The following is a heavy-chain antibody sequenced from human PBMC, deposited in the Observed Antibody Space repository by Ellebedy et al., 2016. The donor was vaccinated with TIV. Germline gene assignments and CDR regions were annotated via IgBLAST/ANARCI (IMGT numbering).Heavy chain of an antibody. Sequence: SQTLSLTCGISGHSVSSSTAPWNWIRQSPSSGLEWLARPFYMSKWHNDYADSVKRRITINADTSKSQVSLQLKSVTPEDTAVYYCARGGYSGNIDYWGQGTLVTVSS. CDR1: GHSVSSSTAP. V-gene: IGHV6-1*01. CDR2: PFYMSKWHN. J-gene: IGHJ4*02. D-gene: IGHD5-18*01. CDR3: ARGGYSGNIDY.